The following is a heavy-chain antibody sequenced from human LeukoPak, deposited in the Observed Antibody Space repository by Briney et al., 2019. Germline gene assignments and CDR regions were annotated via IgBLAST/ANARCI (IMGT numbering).Heavy chain of an antibody. CDR2: IYPGDSDT. CDR3: ARLVLRGVIIPNWFDP. CDR1: GYSFTSYW. D-gene: IGHD3-10*01. J-gene: IGHJ5*02. Sequence: GESLKISCKGSGYSFTSYWIGWVRQIPGKGLEWMGIIYPGDSDTRYSPSFQGQVTISADKSISTAYLQWSSLKASDTAMYYCARLVLRGVIIPNWFDPWGQGTLVTVSS. V-gene: IGHV5-51*01.